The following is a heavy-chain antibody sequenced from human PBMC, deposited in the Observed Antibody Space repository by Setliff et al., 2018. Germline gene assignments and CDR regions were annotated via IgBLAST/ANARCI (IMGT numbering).Heavy chain of an antibody. J-gene: IGHJ4*02. D-gene: IGHD6-19*01. CDR1: GFTFSDYY. V-gene: IGHV3-11*01. CDR2: ISSSGSLI. CDR3: ATKAVAGT. Sequence: LSLSCATSGFTFSDYYMSWIRQTPGKGREWVAYISSSGSLIYYPDSVKGRLTISRDNAKKSVDLQMNSLRAEDTAVYYCATKAVAGTGGQGTLVTVSS.